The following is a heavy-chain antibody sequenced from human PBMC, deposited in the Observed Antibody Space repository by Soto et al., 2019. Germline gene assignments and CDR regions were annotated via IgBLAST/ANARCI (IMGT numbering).Heavy chain of an antibody. CDR2: THYSGSA. CDR3: ARTANWLDP. CDR1: GGSISSGPYH. Sequence: LSETLSLTCTVSGGSISSGPYHWGWIRQPPGKGLEWIGNTHYSGSAYYNPSLKSRVTISVDTSKNQVSLKLSSVTAADTAVYYCARTANWLDPWGQGTLVTVSS. V-gene: IGHV4-39*01. J-gene: IGHJ5*02.